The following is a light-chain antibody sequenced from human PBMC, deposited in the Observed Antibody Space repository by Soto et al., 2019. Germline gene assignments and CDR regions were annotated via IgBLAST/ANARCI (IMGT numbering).Light chain of an antibody. CDR1: SSDVGGYNY. Sequence: QSALTQPASVSGSPGQSITVSCTGTSSDVGGYNYVSWYQQHPGKAPKLMIYDVSNRHSGVSNRFSGSKSGNTASLTISGLQAEDEADYYCSAYTSSSTLVGFGGGTKRTVI. J-gene: IGLJ2*01. CDR3: SAYTSSSTLVG. V-gene: IGLV2-14*01. CDR2: DVS.